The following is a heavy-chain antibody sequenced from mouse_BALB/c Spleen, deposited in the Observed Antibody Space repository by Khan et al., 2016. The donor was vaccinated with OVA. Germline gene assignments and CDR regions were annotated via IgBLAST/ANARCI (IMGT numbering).Heavy chain of an antibody. J-gene: IGHJ3*01. CDR2: IDPSTGYT. CDR3: TRRGLHGIFAY. Sequence: QVQLQQSGAELAKPGASVKMSCKASGYTFTTYWMHWVKQRPGQGLEWIGYIDPSTGYTYYNQKFKDKASLTTDKSSSTAYMQLSSLASEDSAVYYCTRRGLHGIFAYWGHGTLVTVSA. CDR1: GYTFTTYW. D-gene: IGHD2-1*01. V-gene: IGHV1-7*01.